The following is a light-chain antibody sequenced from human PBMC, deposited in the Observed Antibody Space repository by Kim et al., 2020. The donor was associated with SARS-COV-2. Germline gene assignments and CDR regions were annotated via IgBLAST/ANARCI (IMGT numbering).Light chain of an antibody. V-gene: IGLV3-1*01. CDR3: QAWDSKTNHV. Sequence: VLPGKTATITCSGDNLEEKYSSWYQQKPGQSPVLVIYHDNKRPSGIPERFSGSNSGNTATLTISGTQALDEAEYYCQAWDSKTNHVFGTGTKVTVL. CDR1: NLEEKY. J-gene: IGLJ1*01. CDR2: HDN.